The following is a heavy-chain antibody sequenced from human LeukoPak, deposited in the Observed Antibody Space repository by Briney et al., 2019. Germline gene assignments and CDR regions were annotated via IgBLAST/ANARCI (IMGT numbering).Heavy chain of an antibody. D-gene: IGHD2-15*01. CDR2: IWYDGNNK. CDR1: GFTFSSYA. J-gene: IGHJ4*02. V-gene: IGHV3-33*08. Sequence: SGGSLRLSCAASGFTFSSYAMSWVRQAPGRGLEWVALIWYDGNNKYYADSVKGRFTISRDNSKNTLYLQLNSLRAEDTAVYYCARQHCSGGDCYFFDWGQGTLVTVSS. CDR3: ARQHCSGGDCYFFD.